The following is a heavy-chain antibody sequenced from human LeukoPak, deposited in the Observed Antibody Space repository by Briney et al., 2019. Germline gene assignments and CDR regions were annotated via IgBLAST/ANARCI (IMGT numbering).Heavy chain of an antibody. D-gene: IGHD3-10*01. CDR1: GFTFSSYA. V-gene: IGHV3-30-3*01. Sequence: GGSLRLSCAASGFTFSSYAMSWVRQAPGKGLEWVTVISYDGSNKYYADSVKGRFTISRDNSKNTLSLHVNSLRAEDTAVYYCARDETRYYGSGSSPPAYYYYYGMDVWGQGTTVTVSS. CDR3: ARDETRYYGSGSSPPAYYYYYGMDV. CDR2: ISYDGSNK. J-gene: IGHJ6*02.